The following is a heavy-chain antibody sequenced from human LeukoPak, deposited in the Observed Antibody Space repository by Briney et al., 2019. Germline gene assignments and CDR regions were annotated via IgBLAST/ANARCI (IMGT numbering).Heavy chain of an antibody. Sequence: PGGSLRLSCAASGFTFSDYYMSWIRQAPGKGLEWVSYISSSGSTIYYADSVKGRFTISRDNAKNSLYLQMNSLRAEDTAVYYCARGIKTKYYSNYEGSNFDYWGRGTLVTVSS. CDR1: GFTFSDYY. V-gene: IGHV3-11*04. D-gene: IGHD4-11*01. J-gene: IGHJ4*02. CDR3: ARGIKTKYYSNYEGSNFDY. CDR2: ISSSGSTI.